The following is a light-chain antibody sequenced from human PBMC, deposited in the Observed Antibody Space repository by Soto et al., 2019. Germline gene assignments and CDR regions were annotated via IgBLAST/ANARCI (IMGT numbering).Light chain of an antibody. J-gene: IGKJ5*01. CDR3: QQFNSYPT. Sequence: AIQLTQPPSSLSASVGDRVTITCRASQGISSALAWYQQKPGKAPKLLIYDASSLESGVPSRFSGSGSGTEFTLTISSLQPEDFATYYCQQFNSYPTFGQGTRLEIK. CDR1: QGISSA. CDR2: DAS. V-gene: IGKV1-13*02.